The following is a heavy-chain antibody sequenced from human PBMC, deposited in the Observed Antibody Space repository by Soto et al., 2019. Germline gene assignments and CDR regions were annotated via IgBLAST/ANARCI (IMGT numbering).Heavy chain of an antibody. CDR3: AKPTLWRYSSSWPLDY. Sequence: PGGSLRLSXAASGFTFSNYAMHWVRQSPGKGLEWVAVISYDGSNEVYGDSVKGRFTISRDNSKNTLYLQMSSLRAEDTAVYYCAKPTLWRYSSSWPLDYWGQGTLVTVSS. J-gene: IGHJ4*02. D-gene: IGHD6-13*01. V-gene: IGHV3-30*18. CDR1: GFTFSNYA. CDR2: ISYDGSNE.